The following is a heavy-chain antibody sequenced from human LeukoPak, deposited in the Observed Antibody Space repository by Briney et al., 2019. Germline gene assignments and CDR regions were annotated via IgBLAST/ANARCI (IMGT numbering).Heavy chain of an antibody. CDR1: GFTVSSAY. CDR3: ARDIWGGDTPSQR. V-gene: IGHV3-66*01. CDR2: IYIGGAT. J-gene: IGHJ4*02. D-gene: IGHD3-16*01. Sequence: GGSLRLSCAASGFTVSSAYMSWVRQAPGKGLEWVSVIYIGGATYHADSVKGRFTISRDDSKNTVYLQVNSLRVEDTAVYYCARDIWGGDTPSQRWGQGTLVTVSS.